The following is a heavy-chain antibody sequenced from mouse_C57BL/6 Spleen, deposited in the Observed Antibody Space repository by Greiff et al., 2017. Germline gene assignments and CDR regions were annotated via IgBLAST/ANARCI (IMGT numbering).Heavy chain of an antibody. CDR3: VRGLTGVAWFAY. CDR2: IRSKSNNYAT. CDR1: GFSFHTYA. D-gene: IGHD4-1*01. V-gene: IGHV10-1*01. Sequence: EVHLVESGGGLVQPKGSLKLSCAASGFSFHTYAMNWVRQAPGKGLEWVARIRSKSNNYATFYAYSVKDRSTISRYDSESMLYLRMNNLKTEDTAMYYCVRGLTGVAWFAYWGQGTLVTVSA. J-gene: IGHJ3*01.